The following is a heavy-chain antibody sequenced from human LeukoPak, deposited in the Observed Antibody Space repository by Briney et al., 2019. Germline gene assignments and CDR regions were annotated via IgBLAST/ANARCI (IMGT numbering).Heavy chain of an antibody. CDR1: GFTFSNYD. J-gene: IGHJ3*02. D-gene: IGHD1-26*01. CDR2: ISIGGDT. Sequence: GGSLRLSCVASGFTFSNYDMHWVRQGTGKGLEWVSAISIGGDTYYPGSVKGRFTISRENAKNSFYLEMNSLRAGDTAVYYCVRAHVGAGLALDIWGQGTLVTFSS. V-gene: IGHV3-13*01. CDR3: VRAHVGAGLALDI.